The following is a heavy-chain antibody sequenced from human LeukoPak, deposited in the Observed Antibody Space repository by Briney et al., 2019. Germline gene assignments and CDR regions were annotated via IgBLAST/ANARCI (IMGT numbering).Heavy chain of an antibody. J-gene: IGHJ4*02. D-gene: IGHD2-15*01. Sequence: GGSLRLSCAASGFTFSRFGMNWVRQAPGKGLEWVSYISSTGSPIYYADSVKGRFTISRDNAKNSLYLHMNSLRDDDTAVYYCAQKGGTDYWGQGTLVTVSS. V-gene: IGHV3-48*02. CDR2: ISSTGSPI. CDR3: AQKGGTDY. CDR1: GFTFSRFG.